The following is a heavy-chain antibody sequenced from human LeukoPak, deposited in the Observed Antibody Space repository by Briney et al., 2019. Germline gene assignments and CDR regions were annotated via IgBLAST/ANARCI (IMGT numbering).Heavy chain of an antibody. CDR3: ARKGDRGSAGFFDY. J-gene: IGHJ4*02. CDR1: GRSISSYY. V-gene: IGHV4-59*01. D-gene: IGHD1-26*01. Sequence: KASETLSLTCTVSGRSISSYYWSWIRQSPGKGLEWIGHFYHSGSTNYNPSLKSRVTMSVDRSKNQFSLKLSSVTAADTALYYCARKGDRGSAGFFDYWGQGTLVTVSS. CDR2: FYHSGST.